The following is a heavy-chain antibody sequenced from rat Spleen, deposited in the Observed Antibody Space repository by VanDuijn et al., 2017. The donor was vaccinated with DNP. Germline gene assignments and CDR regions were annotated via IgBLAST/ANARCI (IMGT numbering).Heavy chain of an antibody. V-gene: IGHV5-7*01. CDR2: VSSDATRT. CDR1: GFTFSDYA. Sequence: EVQLVESGGGLVQPGRSLKLSCTASGFTFSDYAMAWVRQAPKKGLECVATVSSDATRTYYRDSWDGRFTISRDNAKSTLYLQMDSLRSEDTATYYCARHNDFGGGRWDYWGQGVIVTVSS. J-gene: IGHJ2*01. CDR3: ARHNDFGGGRWDY. D-gene: IGHD4-3*01.